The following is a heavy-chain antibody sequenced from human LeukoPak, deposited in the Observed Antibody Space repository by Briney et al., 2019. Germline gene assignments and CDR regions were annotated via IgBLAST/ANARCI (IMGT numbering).Heavy chain of an antibody. V-gene: IGHV4-4*02. J-gene: IGHJ4*02. Sequence: PSETLSLTCAVSGGSISSSNWWSWVRQPPGKGLEWIGEIYHSGSTNYHPSLKSRVTISVDTSKNQFSLKLTSVTAADTAVYFCARVTGYYMNYYFDSWGQGTLVTVSS. CDR3: ARVTGYYMNYYFDS. CDR1: GGSISSSNW. CDR2: IYHSGST. D-gene: IGHD3-9*01.